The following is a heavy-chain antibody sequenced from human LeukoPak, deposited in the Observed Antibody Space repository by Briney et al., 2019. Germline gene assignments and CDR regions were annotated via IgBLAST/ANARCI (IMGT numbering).Heavy chain of an antibody. J-gene: IGHJ4*02. CDR1: GFTFSDHY. V-gene: IGHV3-72*01. CDR3: VRGYNGFDS. Sequence: PGGSLRLSCAASGFTFSDHYTDWVRLAPRMGLEWVARSRSKAAGYTAEYGTSVRGRFTISRDVSKNSLYLQMNNLKIEDTAVYYCVRGYNGFDSWGQGTLVTVSS. D-gene: IGHD5-24*01. CDR2: SRSKAAGYTA.